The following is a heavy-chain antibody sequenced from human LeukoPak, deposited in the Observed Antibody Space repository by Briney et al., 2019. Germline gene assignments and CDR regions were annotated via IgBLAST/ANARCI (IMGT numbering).Heavy chain of an antibody. CDR3: ARVTYGSGSYYYFDY. D-gene: IGHD3-10*01. Sequence: GGSLRLSCAASGFTFSDYYMSWIRQAPGKGLEWVSYISSSSSYTNYADSVKGRFTISRDNAKNSLYLQMNSLRAEDTAVYYCARVTYGSGSYYYFDYWGQGTLVTVSS. V-gene: IGHV3-11*05. CDR2: ISSSSSYT. CDR1: GFTFSDYY. J-gene: IGHJ4*02.